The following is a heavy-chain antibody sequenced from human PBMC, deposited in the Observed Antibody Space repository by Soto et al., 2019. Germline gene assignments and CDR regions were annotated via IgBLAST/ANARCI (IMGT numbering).Heavy chain of an antibody. Sequence: EVQLVESGGAWVQPGGSLRLSCAASGFRFSSYGMSWVRQAPGKGLEGVANIKQDGSEHFYVDSVKGRFTISRDNAKNSQYLQMTSLRVADTAVYDCAGGSCWLMTDWGKGTLYTVAS. CDR2: IKQDGSEH. CDR1: GFRFSSYG. CDR3: AGGSCWLMTD. V-gene: IGHV3-7*04. D-gene: IGHD6-19*01. J-gene: IGHJ4*02.